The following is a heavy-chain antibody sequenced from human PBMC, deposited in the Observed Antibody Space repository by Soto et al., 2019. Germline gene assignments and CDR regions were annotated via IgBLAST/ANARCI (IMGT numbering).Heavy chain of an antibody. D-gene: IGHD5-12*01. Sequence: EVQLVESGVGLVKPGESLRLSCAASGFTFSNAWMNWVRQAPVKGLEWVGLIKSKTDGGTIDYPAPVKGRFIISRDDSRNTLYLQMNSLKTEDTAVYYCTSAHPRGPHYWVQGTLVTVYS. CDR3: TSAHPRGPHY. V-gene: IGHV3-15*01. CDR2: IKSKTDGGTI. J-gene: IGHJ4*02. CDR1: GFTFSNAW.